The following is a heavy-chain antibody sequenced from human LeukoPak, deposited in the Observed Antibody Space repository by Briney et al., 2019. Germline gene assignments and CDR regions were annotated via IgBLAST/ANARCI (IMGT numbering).Heavy chain of an antibody. CDR1: GGSISSSNW. CDR2: INQSGRT. Sequence: SETLSLTCAVSGGSISSSNWWSWVRQPPGKGPEWIGEINQSGRTKYNPSVQSRVTISVDTSKNQFSLNLRSVTSADTAVYFCTRVSIHGDSDYWGQGTLVTVSS. CDR3: TRVSIHGDSDY. V-gene: IGHV4-4*02. J-gene: IGHJ4*02.